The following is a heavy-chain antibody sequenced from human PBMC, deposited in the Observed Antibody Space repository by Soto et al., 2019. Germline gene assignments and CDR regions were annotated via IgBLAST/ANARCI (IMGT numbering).Heavy chain of an antibody. CDR3: ARTDRDFYGLDG. CDR1: GFTFRNYD. J-gene: IGHJ6*01. Sequence: EVQLVESGGGLVQPGGSLRLSCEASGFTFRNYDMHWVRQGTGKGLEWVSGISAAGDPDYADSVEGRFTITRENAQNPFFLQMNSLRVGDTAVYYCARTDRDFYGLDGWGQGTRVIVSS. CDR2: ISAAGDP. V-gene: IGHV3-13*05.